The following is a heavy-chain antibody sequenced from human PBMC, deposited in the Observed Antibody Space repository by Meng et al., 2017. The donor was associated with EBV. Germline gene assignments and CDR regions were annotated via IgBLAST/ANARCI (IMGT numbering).Heavy chain of an antibody. CDR1: GGTFSSYA. Sequence: QVQVVRAGAELKKPGSSVKVSCKASGGTFSSYAISWVRQAPGQGLEWMGGIIPIFGTANYAQKFQGRVTITADKSTSTAYMELSSLRSEDTAVYYCARAEIAAAGRLDYWGQGTLVTVSS. V-gene: IGHV1-69*06. CDR3: ARAEIAAAGRLDY. D-gene: IGHD6-13*01. J-gene: IGHJ4*02. CDR2: IIPIFGTA.